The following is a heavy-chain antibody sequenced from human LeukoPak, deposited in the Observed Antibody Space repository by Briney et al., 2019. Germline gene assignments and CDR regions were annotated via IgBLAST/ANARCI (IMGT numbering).Heavy chain of an antibody. J-gene: IGHJ6*02. CDR2: ISWNSGSM. Sequence: PGGSLRLSRAASGFTFDDYAMHWVRQAPGKGLEWVSGISWNSGSMGYADSVKGRFTISRDNAKNSLYLQMNSLRAEDTALYYCAKDIGSGWYYYYGMDVWGQGTTVTVSS. D-gene: IGHD6-19*01. CDR3: AKDIGSGWYYYYGMDV. V-gene: IGHV3-9*01. CDR1: GFTFDDYA.